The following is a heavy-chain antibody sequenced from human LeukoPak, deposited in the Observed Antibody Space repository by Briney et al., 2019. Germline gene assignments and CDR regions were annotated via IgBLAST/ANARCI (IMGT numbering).Heavy chain of an antibody. D-gene: IGHD5-18*01. Sequence: PGGSLRLSCAASGFTVSSNYMSWVRQAPGKGLEWVSVIYSGGSTYYADSVKGRFTISRDNSKNTLYLQMSSLRGEDTAVYYCARPSSYGYGYFDYWGQGTLVTVSS. CDR2: IYSGGST. CDR1: GFTVSSNY. V-gene: IGHV3-66*04. J-gene: IGHJ4*02. CDR3: ARPSSYGYGYFDY.